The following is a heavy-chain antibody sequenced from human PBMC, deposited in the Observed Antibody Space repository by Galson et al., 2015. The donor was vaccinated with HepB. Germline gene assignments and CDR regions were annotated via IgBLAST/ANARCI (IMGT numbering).Heavy chain of an antibody. CDR3: TTGGTNWTDVRLFDY. V-gene: IGHV1-69-2*01. D-gene: IGHD1-20*01. CDR1: GYTFIDYN. Sequence: VKVSCKVSGYTFIDYNMYWVQQAPGKGLEWMGLVDPEDGETIYAEKFQGRVTIPADTSTDTAYMELSSLRSEDTAVYYCTTGGTNWTDVRLFDYWGQGTLVTVS. J-gene: IGHJ4*02. CDR2: VDPEDGET.